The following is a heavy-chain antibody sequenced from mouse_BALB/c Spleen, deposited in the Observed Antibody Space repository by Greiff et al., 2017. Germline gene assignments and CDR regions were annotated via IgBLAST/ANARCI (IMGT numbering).Heavy chain of an antibody. CDR2: ISYSGST. D-gene: IGHD2-4*01. CDR1: GDSITSGY. J-gene: IGHJ3*01. V-gene: IGHV3-8*02. Sequence: VQLKESGPSLVKPSQTLSLTCSVTGDSITSGYWNWVRKFPGNKLEYMGYISYSGSTYYNTSLKSRISITRDTSKNQYYLQLNSVTTEDTATYYCASYDYDVGKFAYWGQGTLVTVSA. CDR3: ASYDYDVGKFAY.